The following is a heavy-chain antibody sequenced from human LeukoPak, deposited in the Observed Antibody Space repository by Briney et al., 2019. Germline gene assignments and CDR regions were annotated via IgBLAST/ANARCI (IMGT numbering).Heavy chain of an antibody. D-gene: IGHD6-19*01. V-gene: IGHV4-59*08. Sequence: PSETLFLTCIVSGGSISNNFWSWIRQPPGKGLEWIGNIYNSGTTNYNPSLKSRVTISVDTSKNQFSLKLSSVTAADTAVYYCARQEYSSGWYPQFDYWGQGTLVTVSS. CDR1: GGSISNNF. J-gene: IGHJ4*02. CDR3: ARQEYSSGWYPQFDY. CDR2: IYNSGTT.